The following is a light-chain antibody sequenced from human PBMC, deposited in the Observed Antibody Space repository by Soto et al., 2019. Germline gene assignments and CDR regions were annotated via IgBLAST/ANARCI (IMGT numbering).Light chain of an antibody. CDR3: QQYNNWPPVT. Sequence: EILMTQSPATLSVSPGERATLSCRASQSVSNDLAWYQQKPGQAPRLLIYDASTRATGIPARFSGSGSGTEFTLTISSLQSEDFAVYYCQQYNNWPPVTFGQGTRLEIK. CDR1: QSVSND. V-gene: IGKV3-15*01. J-gene: IGKJ5*01. CDR2: DAS.